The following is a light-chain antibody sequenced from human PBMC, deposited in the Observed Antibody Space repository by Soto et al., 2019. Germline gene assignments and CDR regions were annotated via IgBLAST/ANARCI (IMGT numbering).Light chain of an antibody. CDR2: GAS. J-gene: IGKJ3*01. CDR3: QESYSTPLFA. V-gene: IGKV1-39*01. CDR1: QNINNY. Sequence: DIQLTQSPPSLSASVGDRVTIACRASQNINNYLNWYQQKPGKAPKLLIYGASTLQTGVPSRFSGSGSGTDITLTITGLQPEDFATYYCQESYSTPLFAFGPGTKVDFK.